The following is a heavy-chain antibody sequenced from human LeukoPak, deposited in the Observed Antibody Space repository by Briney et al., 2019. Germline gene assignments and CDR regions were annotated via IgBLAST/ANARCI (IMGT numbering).Heavy chain of an antibody. CDR2: IWYNGNNE. J-gene: IGHJ4*02. CDR1: GFIFSSYG. Sequence: PGGSLRLSCAASGFIFSSYGMHWVRQAPGKGLEWVAFIWYNGNNEYYAESVKGRFTISRDNSKNTLYLQMNSLRAEDTAVYYCARAPGYSSGWALSDYWGQGTLVSVSS. CDR3: ARAPGYSSGWALSDY. V-gene: IGHV3-33*01. D-gene: IGHD6-19*01.